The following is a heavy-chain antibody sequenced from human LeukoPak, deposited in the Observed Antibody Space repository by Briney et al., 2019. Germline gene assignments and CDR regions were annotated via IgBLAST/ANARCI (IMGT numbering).Heavy chain of an antibody. Sequence: PSETLSLTCTVSGGSISSYYWSWIWQPAGKGLEWIGRIYTSGSTNYNPSLKSRVTMSVDTSKNQFSLKLSSVTAADTAVYYCARGDNDYGDYEYFQHWGQGTLVTVSS. V-gene: IGHV4-4*07. CDR3: ARGDNDYGDYEYFQH. CDR2: IYTSGST. J-gene: IGHJ1*01. CDR1: GGSISSYY. D-gene: IGHD4-17*01.